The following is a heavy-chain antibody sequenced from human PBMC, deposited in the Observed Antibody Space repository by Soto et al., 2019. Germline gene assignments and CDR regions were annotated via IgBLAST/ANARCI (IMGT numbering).Heavy chain of an antibody. J-gene: IGHJ5*02. Sequence: QVQLVQSGAEVKKPGASVKVSCKASGYTFTSYGISWVRQAPGQGLEWMGWISAYNGNTNYAQKLQGRVTMTTDTSTSTADMELRSLRSDDTAVYYCARDLGDYGDYDWFDPWGQGTLVTVSS. CDR2: ISAYNGNT. D-gene: IGHD4-17*01. CDR3: ARDLGDYGDYDWFDP. CDR1: GYTFTSYG. V-gene: IGHV1-18*01.